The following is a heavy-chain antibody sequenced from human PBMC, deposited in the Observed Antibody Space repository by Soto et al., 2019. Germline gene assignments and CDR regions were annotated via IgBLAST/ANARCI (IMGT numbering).Heavy chain of an antibody. CDR3: TKESSLRFGELLSDYYYGMEV. V-gene: IGHV3-30*18. J-gene: IGHJ6*02. CDR2: ISYDGSNK. Sequence: QVQLVESGGGVVQPGRSLRLSCAASGFTFSSYGMHWVRQAPCKGLEWVAVISYDGSNKYYADSVKGRFTISRDNSKNTLYLQMNSLRAEDTAVYYCTKESSLRFGELLSDYYYGMEVWGQGTTVTVSS. CDR1: GFTFSSYG. D-gene: IGHD3-10*01.